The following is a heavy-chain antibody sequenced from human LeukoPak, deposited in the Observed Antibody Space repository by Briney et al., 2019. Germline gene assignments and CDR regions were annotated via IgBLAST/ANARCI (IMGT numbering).Heavy chain of an antibody. Sequence: SETLSLTCTVSGGSISTYYWSWIRQPPGKGLEWIGYIYTSGSTDYNPSLKSRVTISLDTSNNQSSLNLNSVTAADTAVYYCARSRDRKVTPFDYWGQGILVTVSS. V-gene: IGHV4-4*09. J-gene: IGHJ4*02. CDR3: ARSRDRKVTPFDY. D-gene: IGHD5-18*01. CDR2: IYTSGST. CDR1: GGSISTYY.